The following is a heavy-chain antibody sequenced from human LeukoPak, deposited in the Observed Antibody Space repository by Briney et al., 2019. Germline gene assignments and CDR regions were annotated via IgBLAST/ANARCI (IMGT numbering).Heavy chain of an antibody. V-gene: IGHV4-59*01. CDR2: IYYSGST. Sequence: SETLSLTCTVSGGSISSYYWGWIRQPPGKGLEWIGYIYYSGSTNYNPSLKSRVTISVDTSKNQFSLKLSSVTAADTAVYYCARGYSSSPINWFDPWGQGTLVTVSS. D-gene: IGHD6-6*01. CDR3: ARGYSSSPINWFDP. J-gene: IGHJ5*02. CDR1: GGSISSYY.